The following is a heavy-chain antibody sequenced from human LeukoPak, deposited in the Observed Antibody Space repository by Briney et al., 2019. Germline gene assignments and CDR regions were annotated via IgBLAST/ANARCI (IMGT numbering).Heavy chain of an antibody. D-gene: IGHD3-16*01. Sequence: SQTLSLTSALSGDSVSINSDCWNSVRQSPSRCLESVGRTYYRSRWYNDYAVSMKSRITINPDTSKNQFSLQLNSVTPEDTAVYYCARKKAGGMFDYWGQGTLVTVSS. CDR3: ARKKAGGMFDY. J-gene: IGHJ4*02. CDR2: TYYRSRWYN. CDR1: GDSVSINSDC. V-gene: IGHV6-1*01.